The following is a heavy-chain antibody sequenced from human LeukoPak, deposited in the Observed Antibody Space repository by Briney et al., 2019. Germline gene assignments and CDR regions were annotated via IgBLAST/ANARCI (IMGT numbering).Heavy chain of an antibody. V-gene: IGHV4-61*02. Sequence: SETLSLTCTVSGGSISSGSYYWSWIRQPAGKGLEWIGRIYTSGSTNYNPSLKSRVTISVDTSKNQFSLKLSSVTAAGTAVYYCARGVYDFWSGYYLVWFDPWGQGTLVTVSS. J-gene: IGHJ5*02. CDR3: ARGVYDFWSGYYLVWFDP. D-gene: IGHD3-3*01. CDR2: IYTSGST. CDR1: GGSISSGSYY.